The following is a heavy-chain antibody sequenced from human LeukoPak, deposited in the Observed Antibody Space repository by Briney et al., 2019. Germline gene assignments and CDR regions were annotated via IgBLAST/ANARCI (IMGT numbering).Heavy chain of an antibody. V-gene: IGHV3-23*01. CDR2: ISGSGDNI. J-gene: IGHJ4*02. Sequence: GGSLRLSCEASGFTFINYAMNWVRQAPGKGLEWVSVISGSGDNIIYADSLKGRFTISRDNSKSILYLQMNSLRTEDTAVYYCEKGWFGTVGDYWGQGTLDTVSS. CDR1: GFTFINYA. CDR3: EKGWFGTVGDY. D-gene: IGHD3-10*01.